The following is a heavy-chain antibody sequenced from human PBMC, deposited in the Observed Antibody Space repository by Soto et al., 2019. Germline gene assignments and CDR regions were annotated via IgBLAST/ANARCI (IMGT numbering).Heavy chain of an antibody. V-gene: IGHV4-39*01. D-gene: IGHD6-19*01. J-gene: IGHJ4*02. CDR1: GGSISSHGYY. CDR2: IYYSGTT. CDR3: ARGKYSSGWYYYFDY. Sequence: SETLSLTCTVSGGSISSHGYYWGWIRQPPGKGLEWIGTIYYSGTTFYNPSLKSRVTISVDTSKNQLSLKLSSVTAADTAVYYCARGKYSSGWYYYFDYWGQGTLGTVSS.